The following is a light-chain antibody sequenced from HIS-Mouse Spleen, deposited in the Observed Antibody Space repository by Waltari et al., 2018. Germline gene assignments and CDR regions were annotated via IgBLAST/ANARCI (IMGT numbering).Light chain of an antibody. J-gene: IGKJ2*01. CDR2: WAS. CDR3: QQYYSTPYT. V-gene: IGKV4-1*01. Sequence: DIVMTQSPDSLAVSLGERATIHCKSSQSVLYSSNNKNYLAWYQQKPGQPPKLLIYWASTRESGVPDRFSGSGSWTDFTLTISSLQAEDVAVYYCQQYYSTPYTFGQGTKLEIK. CDR1: QSVLYSSNNKNY.